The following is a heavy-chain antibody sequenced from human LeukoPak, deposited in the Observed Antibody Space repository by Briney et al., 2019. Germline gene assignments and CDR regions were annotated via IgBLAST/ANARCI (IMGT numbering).Heavy chain of an antibody. CDR1: GGSFSGYY. CDR2: INHSGST. J-gene: IGHJ4*02. V-gene: IGHV4-34*01. CDR3: ARGRGVWFGDDY. D-gene: IGHD3-10*01. Sequence: PSETLSLTCTVYGGSFSGYYWSWIRQPPGKGLEWIGEINHSGSTNYNPSLKSRVTISVDTSKNQFSLKLSSVTAADTAVYYCARGRGVWFGDDYWGQGTLVTVSS.